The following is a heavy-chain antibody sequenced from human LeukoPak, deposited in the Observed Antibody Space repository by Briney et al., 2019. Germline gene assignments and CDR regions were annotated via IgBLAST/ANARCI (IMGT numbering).Heavy chain of an antibody. D-gene: IGHD2-15*01. CDR3: ARGVVVVAATPGLDWFDP. CDR1: GFTFSSYA. Sequence: LRLSCAASGFTFSSYAMSWIRQHPGKGLEWIGYIYYSGSTYYNPSLKSRVTISVDTSKNQFSLKLSSVTAADTAVYYCARGVVVVAATPGLDWFDPWGQGTLVTVSS. V-gene: IGHV4-31*02. J-gene: IGHJ5*02. CDR2: IYYSGST.